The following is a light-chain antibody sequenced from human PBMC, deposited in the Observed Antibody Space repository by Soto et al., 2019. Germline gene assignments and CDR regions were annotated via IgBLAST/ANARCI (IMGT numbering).Light chain of an antibody. CDR3: QQYNKWPLFT. Sequence: ETVMTQSPATLSVSPGERATLSCRASQSVSTNLAWYQQRPGQSPRLLIYGASTRATGIPARFSGSGSGTEFTHTISSLQSEDFAVYYCQQYNKWPLFTFGPGTRVDIK. V-gene: IGKV3-15*01. J-gene: IGKJ3*01. CDR2: GAS. CDR1: QSVSTN.